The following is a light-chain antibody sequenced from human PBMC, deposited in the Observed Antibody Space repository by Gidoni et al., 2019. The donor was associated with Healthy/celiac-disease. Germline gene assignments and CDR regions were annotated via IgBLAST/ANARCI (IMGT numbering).Light chain of an antibody. CDR2: EVS. J-gene: IGLJ2*01. CDR3: SSYTSSSTPL. V-gene: IGLV2-14*01. CDR1: SSDVGGYNY. Sequence: QSALTQPASVSGSPGQSITISCTGTSSDVGGYNYVSWYQQHPVKAPKLMIYEVSNRPSGVSNRFSGSKSGNTASLTISGLQAEDEADYYCSSYTSSSTPLFGGGTKLTVL.